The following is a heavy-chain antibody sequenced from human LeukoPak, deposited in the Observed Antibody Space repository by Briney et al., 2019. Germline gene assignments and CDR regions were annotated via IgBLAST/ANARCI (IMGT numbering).Heavy chain of an antibody. J-gene: IGHJ6*02. D-gene: IGHD3-22*01. Sequence: ASVKVSFKASGSTFSSYAISWVRQAPGQGLEWMGGIIPIFGTANYAQKFQGRVTITADESTSTAYMELSSLRSEDTAVYYCATGRYYYDSSGERPYYYYGMDVWGQGTTVTVSS. CDR3: ATGRYYYDSSGERPYYYYGMDV. CDR2: IIPIFGTA. V-gene: IGHV1-69*13. CDR1: GSTFSSYA.